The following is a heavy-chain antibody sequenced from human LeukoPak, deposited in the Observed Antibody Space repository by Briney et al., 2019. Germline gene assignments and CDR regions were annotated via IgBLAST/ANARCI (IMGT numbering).Heavy chain of an antibody. V-gene: IGHV4-59*12. CDR3: ARLYPGSSDY. J-gene: IGHJ4*02. Sequence: SETLSLTCTVSGGSISSYYWSWIRQPPGKGLEWIGYIYYSGSTNYNPSLKSRVTISVDTSKNQFSLKLSSVTAADTAVYYCARLYPGSSDYWGQGTLVTVSS. D-gene: IGHD3-10*01. CDR2: IYYSGST. CDR1: GGSISSYY.